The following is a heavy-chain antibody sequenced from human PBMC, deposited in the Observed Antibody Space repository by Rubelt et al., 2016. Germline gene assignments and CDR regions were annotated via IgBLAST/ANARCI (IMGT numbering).Heavy chain of an antibody. D-gene: IGHD6-6*01. CDR2: IYYSGST. CDR1: GGSISSSSYY. J-gene: IGHJ5*02. V-gene: IGHV4-39*07. CDR3: ARVEHTSNRGSSPRKRFDP. Sequence: QVQLQESGPGLVKPSETLSLTCTVSGGSISSSSYYWGWIRQPPGKGLEWIGSIYYSGSTYYNPSLTILVTMSVYPSRNPFSLKQSSVTAADTAVYYCARVEHTSNRGSSPRKRFDPWGQGTLVTVSS.